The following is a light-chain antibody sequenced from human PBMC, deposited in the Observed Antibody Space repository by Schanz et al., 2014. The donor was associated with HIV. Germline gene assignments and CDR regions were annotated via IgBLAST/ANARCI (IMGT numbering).Light chain of an antibody. CDR2: EVT. Sequence: QSALTQPASVSGSPGQSITISCTGTSNDVGTTNRVSWYQQHPDKAPKLMIYEVTRRPPGVSSRFSGSKSGNTASLTISGLQAEDEADYYCCSYAGSYTWIFGGGTKLTVL. J-gene: IGLJ2*01. CDR1: SNDVGTTNR. V-gene: IGLV2-23*02. CDR3: CSYAGSYTWI.